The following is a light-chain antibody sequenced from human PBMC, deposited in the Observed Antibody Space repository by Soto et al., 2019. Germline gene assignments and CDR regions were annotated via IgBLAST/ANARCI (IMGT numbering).Light chain of an antibody. CDR3: AAWDDSLNGVL. J-gene: IGLJ2*01. V-gene: IGLV1-44*01. Sequence: QSVLTQPPSASGTPGQRVTISCSGGSSNIGGNTVDWFQLLPEMAPKLLIYSNDQRPSGVPDRFSGSKSGTSASLAISGLQSEDEADYYCAAWDDSLNGVLFGGGTKLTVL. CDR1: SSNIGGNT. CDR2: SND.